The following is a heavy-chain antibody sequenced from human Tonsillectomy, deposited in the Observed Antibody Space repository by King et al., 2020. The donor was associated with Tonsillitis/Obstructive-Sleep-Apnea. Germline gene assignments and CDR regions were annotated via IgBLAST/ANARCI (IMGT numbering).Heavy chain of an antibody. CDR1: VFTFSRYA. Sequence: VQLVQSGGGVVQPGRSLRLSCAASVFTFSRYAMHWVRQAPGKGLEWVAVISFDGSNKYYADSVKGRFTISRDNSKNTQYLQMNSLRGEDTAVYYCAKELEEGGQGLTTDWFDPWGQGTLVTVSS. CDR3: AKELEEGGQGLTTDWFDP. D-gene: IGHD4-11*01. CDR2: ISFDGSNK. V-gene: IGHV3-30*18. J-gene: IGHJ5*02.